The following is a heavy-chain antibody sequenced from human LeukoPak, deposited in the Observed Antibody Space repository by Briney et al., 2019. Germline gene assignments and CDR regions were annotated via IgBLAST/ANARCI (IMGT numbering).Heavy chain of an antibody. CDR3: TTVPPERCDGAPCYPVFDY. J-gene: IGHJ4*02. CDR2: IKQDGSKK. CDR1: GISSSNFW. V-gene: IGHV3-7*03. D-gene: IGHD4/OR15-4a*01. Sequence: GGSLRLSCAASGISSSNFWMSWVRQAPEKGLEWVARIKQDGSKKYYVDSVKGRFTISRDNAEKSLSLPMPSLSVDHTAIYSCTTVPPERCDGAPCYPVFDYWGRGVLVTVSS.